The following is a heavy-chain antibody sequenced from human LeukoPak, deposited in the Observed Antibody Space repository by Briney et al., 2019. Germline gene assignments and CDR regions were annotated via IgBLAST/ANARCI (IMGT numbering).Heavy chain of an antibody. V-gene: IGHV3-49*04. CDR3: LRALAPTVGLWYFDY. D-gene: IGHD3-10*01. J-gene: IGHJ4*02. CDR1: GFTFGTYP. Sequence: SLRLSCATSGFTFGTYPMSWVRQPPGKGLQWLAFIISDCYAEYAASVRGRFSIYRDDSSSIVYLQMHSLQADDTAVYYCLRALAPTVGLWYFDYSGQGTLVTVSS. CDR2: IISDCYA.